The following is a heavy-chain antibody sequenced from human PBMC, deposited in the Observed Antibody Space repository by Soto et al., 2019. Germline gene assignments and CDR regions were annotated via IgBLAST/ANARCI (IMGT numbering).Heavy chain of an antibody. V-gene: IGHV3-74*01. J-gene: IGHJ4*02. Sequence: EVQLVESGGGLVQPGGSLRLSCAASGFTFSNYWMHWVRQAPGKGLVWVSRINSDGSSTSYADSVKGRFTMSRDNAKNTRYLQMNSLRAEDTAVYYCGAGHSGYSYVRDWGQGTLVTVSS. CDR1: GFTFSNYW. D-gene: IGHD5-18*01. CDR3: GAGHSGYSYVRD. CDR2: INSDGSST.